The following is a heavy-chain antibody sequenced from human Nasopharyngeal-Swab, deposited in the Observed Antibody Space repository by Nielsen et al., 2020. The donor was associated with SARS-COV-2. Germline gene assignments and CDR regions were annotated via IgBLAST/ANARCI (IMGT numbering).Heavy chain of an antibody. Sequence: GESLKISCAASGFTFSAHAMIWVRQAAGKGLEWVSAVSGDVAHTTYYADSVKGRFTISSDNSKNTLYLQMNGLRAEDAAIYYCARDGRIGYGVYLDYWGQGTPVTVSS. J-gene: IGHJ4*02. CDR3: ARDGRIGYGVYLDY. CDR2: VSGDVAHTT. V-gene: IGHV3-23*01. CDR1: GFTFSAHA. D-gene: IGHD5-12*01.